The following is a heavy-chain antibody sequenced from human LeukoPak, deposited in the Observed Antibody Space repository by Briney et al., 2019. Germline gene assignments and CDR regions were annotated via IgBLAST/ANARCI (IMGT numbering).Heavy chain of an antibody. Sequence: PGGSLRLSWAASGFTFSSYGMHWVRQAPGKWLEWEATISHDGGKKYYADSVKGRFTISRDNPKNTLYLQMNSLRAEDTALYYCAKVPRAWWFDPWGQGTLVTVSS. CDR3: AKVPRAWWFDP. CDR1: GFTFSSYG. J-gene: IGHJ5*02. V-gene: IGHV3-30*18. CDR2: ISHDGGKK.